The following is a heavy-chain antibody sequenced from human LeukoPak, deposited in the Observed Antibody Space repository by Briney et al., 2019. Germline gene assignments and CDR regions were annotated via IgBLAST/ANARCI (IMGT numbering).Heavy chain of an antibody. CDR3: ARAPDYGDYLNRRLNSDY. CDR2: IYYSGST. CDR1: GGSVSSGSYY. D-gene: IGHD4-17*01. J-gene: IGHJ4*02. Sequence: SETLSLTCTVFGGSVSSGSYYWSWIRQPPGKGLEWIGYIYYSGSTNYNPSLKSRVTLSIDTSNNYFSLKLSSVTAADTAVYYCARAPDYGDYLNRRLNSDYWGQGTLVTVSS. V-gene: IGHV4-61*03.